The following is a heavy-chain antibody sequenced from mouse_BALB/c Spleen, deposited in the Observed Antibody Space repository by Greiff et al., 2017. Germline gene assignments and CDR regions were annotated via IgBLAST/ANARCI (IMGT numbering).Heavy chain of an antibody. Sequence: VQLQQSGAELVRPGSSVKISCKASGYAFSSYWMNWVKQRPGQGLEWIGQIYPGDGDTNYNGKFKGKATLTADKSSSTAYMQLSSLTSEDSAVYFCARGGGNYGGFAYWGQGTLVTVSA. V-gene: IGHV1-80*01. CDR1: GYAFSSYW. CDR3: ARGGGNYGGFAY. D-gene: IGHD2-1*01. J-gene: IGHJ3*01. CDR2: IYPGDGDT.